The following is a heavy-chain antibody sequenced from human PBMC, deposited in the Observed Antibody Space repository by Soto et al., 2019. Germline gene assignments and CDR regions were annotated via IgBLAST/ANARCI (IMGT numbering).Heavy chain of an antibody. CDR3: AVSHWNWRGRELIWFDP. Sequence: QVQLQQSGPGLVKPSQTLSLTCAISGDSVSSNSAAWNWIRQSPSRGLEWLGRTYYRSKWYNDYAVSVKSRITINPDTSKNQFSLQLNSVTPEDTAVYYCAVSHWNWRGRELIWFDPWGQGTLVTVSS. V-gene: IGHV6-1*01. CDR2: TYYRSKWYN. D-gene: IGHD1-7*01. J-gene: IGHJ5*02. CDR1: GDSVSSNSAA.